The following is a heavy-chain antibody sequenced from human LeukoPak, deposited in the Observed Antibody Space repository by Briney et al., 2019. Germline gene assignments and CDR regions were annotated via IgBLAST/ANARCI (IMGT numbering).Heavy chain of an antibody. D-gene: IGHD4-17*01. CDR3: ATDPLGYGDYYFDY. V-gene: IGHV1-24*01. CDR1: GYTLTELS. J-gene: IGHJ4*02. CDR2: FDPEDGET. Sequence: APVKVSCKVSGYTLTELSMHWVRQAPGKGLEWMGGFDPEDGETIYAQKFQGRVTMTEDTSTDTAYMELSSLRSEDTAVYYCATDPLGYGDYYFDYWGQGTLVTVSS.